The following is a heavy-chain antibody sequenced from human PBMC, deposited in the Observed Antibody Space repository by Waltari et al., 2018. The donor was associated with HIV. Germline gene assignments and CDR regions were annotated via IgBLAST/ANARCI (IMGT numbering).Heavy chain of an antibody. CDR3: ARALLLHGKAFDI. CDR2: ISYDGSNK. J-gene: IGHJ3*02. D-gene: IGHD2-15*01. Sequence: QVQLVESGGGVVQPGRSLRLSCAASGFTFSSYAMHWVRQAPGKGLEWVAVISYDGSNKYYADSVKGRFTISRDNSKNTLYLQMNSLRAEDTAVYYCARALLLHGKAFDIWGQGTMVTVSS. V-gene: IGHV3-30*04. CDR1: GFTFSSYA.